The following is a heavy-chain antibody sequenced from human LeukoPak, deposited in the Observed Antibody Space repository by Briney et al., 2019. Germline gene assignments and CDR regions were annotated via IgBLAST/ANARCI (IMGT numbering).Heavy chain of an antibody. CDR3: ARGKRLAIFGVATIRYYFDY. J-gene: IGHJ4*02. CDR2: INPSGGST. CDR1: GYTFTSYY. D-gene: IGHD3-3*01. V-gene: IGHV1-46*01. Sequence: ASVKVSCKASGYTFTSYYMHWVRQAPGQGLEWMGIINPSGGSTSYAQKFQGRVTMTRDMSTSTVYMELSSLRSEDTAVYYCARGKRLAIFGVATIRYYFDYWGQGTLVTVSS.